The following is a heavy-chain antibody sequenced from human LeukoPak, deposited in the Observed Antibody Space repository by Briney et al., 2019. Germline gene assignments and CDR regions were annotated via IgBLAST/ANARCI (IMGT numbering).Heavy chain of an antibody. CDR3: ARGRYHSLDAFDI. CDR2: IYYSGST. Sequence: SETLSLTCTVSGGSISSSSYYWGWIRQPPGKGLEWIGSIYYSGSTYYNPSLKSRVTISVDTSKNQFSLKLSSVTAADTAVYYCARGRYHSLDAFDIWGQGTMVTVSS. V-gene: IGHV4-39*01. CDR1: GGSISSSSYY. J-gene: IGHJ3*02. D-gene: IGHD2-2*01.